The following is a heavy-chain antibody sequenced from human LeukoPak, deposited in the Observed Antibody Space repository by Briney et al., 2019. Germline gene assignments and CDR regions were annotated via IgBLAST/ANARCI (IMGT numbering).Heavy chain of an antibody. CDR3: VKGGAAVAPKGYFDY. Sequence: AGGSLRLSCSACGFTFSSYGMHWVRQAPGKGLEYVSGISSNGGSTNQADSVKGRFTISRDNSKNTLDLQMSSLRPEDTAVYYCVKGGAAVAPKGYFDYWGQGTLVTVSS. V-gene: IGHV3-64D*06. CDR2: ISSNGGST. D-gene: IGHD5-12*01. CDR1: GFTFSSYG. J-gene: IGHJ4*02.